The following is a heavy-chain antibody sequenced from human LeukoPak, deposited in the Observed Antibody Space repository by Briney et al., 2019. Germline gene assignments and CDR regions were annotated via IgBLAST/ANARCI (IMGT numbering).Heavy chain of an antibody. CDR1: GYTFTSYY. CDR3: ARSGGDYYCDY. CDR2: INPSGGST. V-gene: IGHV1-46*01. D-gene: IGHD4-17*01. Sequence: ASVKVSCKASGYTFTSYYMHWVRQAPGQGLEWMGIINPSGGSTSYAQKFQGRVTMTRDMSTSTVYMELSSLRSEDTAVYYCARSGGDYYCDYWGQGTLVTVSS. J-gene: IGHJ4*02.